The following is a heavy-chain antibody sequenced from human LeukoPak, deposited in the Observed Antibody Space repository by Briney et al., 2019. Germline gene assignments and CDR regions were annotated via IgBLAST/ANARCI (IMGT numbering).Heavy chain of an antibody. CDR2: ISGSGDGT. D-gene: IGHD6-13*01. V-gene: IGHV3-23*01. CDR3: ATRGAYSSSWSLHY. Sequence: GGSLRLSCAASGFIFSSYAMSWVRQAPGKGLAWVSAISGSGDGTYYADSVKGRFTISRDNSKNTLYLQMNSLRAEDTAVYYCATRGAYSSSWSLHYWGQGTLVTVSS. J-gene: IGHJ4*02. CDR1: GFIFSSYA.